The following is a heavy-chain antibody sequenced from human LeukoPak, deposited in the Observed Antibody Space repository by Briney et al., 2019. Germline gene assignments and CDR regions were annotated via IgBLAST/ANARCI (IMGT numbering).Heavy chain of an antibody. J-gene: IGHJ2*01. V-gene: IGHV1-2*02. Sequence: ASVKVSCKASGYTFTGYYMHWARQAPGQGLEWVGWINPNSGGTNYAQKFQGRVTMTRDTSISTAYMELSRLRSDDTAVYYCARDTVSYYYDSSGGFDLWGRGTLVTVSS. CDR3: ARDTVSYYYDSSGGFDL. CDR1: GYTFTGYY. CDR2: INPNSGGT. D-gene: IGHD3-22*01.